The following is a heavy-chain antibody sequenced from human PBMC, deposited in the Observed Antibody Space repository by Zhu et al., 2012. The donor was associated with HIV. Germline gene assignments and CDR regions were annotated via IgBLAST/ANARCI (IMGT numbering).Heavy chain of an antibody. Sequence: EVQLLESGGGLVRPGGSLRLSCAASGFTFSNFAMNWVRQAPGKGLEWVSAISGNGGSTRYADSVQGRFTISRDNSKNEMYLQVNSLRDEDTAVYYCVKGGDIIMMKMFLHCLCLHDAFDVWGQGTMVTVSS. V-gene: IGHV3-23*01. CDR2: ISGNGGST. J-gene: IGHJ3*01. CDR3: VKGGDIIMMKMFLHCLCLHDAFDV. D-gene: IGHD3-22*01. CDR1: GFTFSNFA.